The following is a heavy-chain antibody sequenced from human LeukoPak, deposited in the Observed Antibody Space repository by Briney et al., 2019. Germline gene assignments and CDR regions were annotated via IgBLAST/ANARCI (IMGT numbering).Heavy chain of an antibody. CDR3: ASALVVANAFDI. CDR1: GYTFTIYD. Sequence: ASVKVSCKASGYTFTIYDMHWVRQAPGQGLEWMGLNNPSGGSTSYPQKFHSRVTMTRDTSTSTVYMELSSLRSEDTAVYYCASALVVANAFDIWGQGTMVTVSS. CDR2: NNPSGGST. V-gene: IGHV1-46*01. D-gene: IGHD3-22*01. J-gene: IGHJ3*02.